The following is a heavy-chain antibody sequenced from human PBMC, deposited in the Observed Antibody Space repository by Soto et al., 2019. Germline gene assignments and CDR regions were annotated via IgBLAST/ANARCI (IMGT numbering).Heavy chain of an antibody. CDR3: AREGVRTLHASPDAFDI. Sequence: GGSLRLSCAASGFTVSSNYRSWVRQAPGKGLECVSVIYSGGSTYYADSVKGRFTISRDNSKNTLYLQMNSLRAEDTAVYYCAREGVRTLHASPDAFDIWGQGTMVTV. J-gene: IGHJ3*02. CDR2: IYSGGST. CDR1: GFTVSSNY. D-gene: IGHD3-16*01. V-gene: IGHV3-53*01.